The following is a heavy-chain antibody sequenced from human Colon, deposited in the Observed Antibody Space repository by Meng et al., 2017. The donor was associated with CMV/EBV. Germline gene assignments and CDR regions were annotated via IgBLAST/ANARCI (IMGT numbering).Heavy chain of an antibody. Sequence: EVQLLECGGGLVQVGGSLILPCVASGFTFNTYPMHWFRQAPGKGLEHVSGISANGDNTPYASSVKDRFIVSRDNLKNTLYLQMGSLRPDDTGVYYCARVVSGDFDYWGQGTLVTVSS. CDR1: GFTFNTYP. V-gene: IGHV3-64*01. D-gene: IGHD3-10*01. CDR2: ISANGDNT. CDR3: ARVVSGDFDY. J-gene: IGHJ4*02.